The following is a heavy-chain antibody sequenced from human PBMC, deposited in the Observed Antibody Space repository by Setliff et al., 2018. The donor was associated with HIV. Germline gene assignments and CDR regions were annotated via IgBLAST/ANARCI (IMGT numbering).Heavy chain of an antibody. J-gene: IGHJ4*02. CDR1: GGTFSSYV. CDR2: IIPIFGTA. V-gene: IGHV1-69*06. CDR3: ARGLENYGRSGYLASWDY. Sequence: SVKVSCKASGGTFSSYVLNWVRQAPGQGLEWMGGIIPIFGTANYAQKFQGRVTITADKSTSTAYMELSSLRSEDTAVYYCARGLENYGRSGYLASWDYWGQGTQVTVSS. D-gene: IGHD3-22*01.